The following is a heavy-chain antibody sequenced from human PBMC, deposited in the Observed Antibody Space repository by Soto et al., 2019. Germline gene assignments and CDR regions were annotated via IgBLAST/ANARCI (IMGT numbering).Heavy chain of an antibody. J-gene: IGHJ5*02. D-gene: IGHD3-3*01. V-gene: IGHV1-69*12. CDR3: ATGPFLFLEGTQSYNWFDP. CDR1: GGTFSSYA. Sequence: QVQLVQSGTEVKRPGSSVNVSCKASGGTFSSYAVSWVRQAPGQGLEWMGGIIPMFGTANYAPNFQDRVTITADASTSIAYMDLSRLRSEDTAVYYCATGPFLFLEGTQSYNWFDPWGQGTLVIVTS. CDR2: IIPMFGTA.